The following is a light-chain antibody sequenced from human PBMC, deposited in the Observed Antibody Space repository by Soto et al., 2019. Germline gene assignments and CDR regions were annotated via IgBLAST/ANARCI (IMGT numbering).Light chain of an antibody. CDR3: AVWDDSLSGHVI. V-gene: IGLV1-47*01. CDR2: RTN. Sequence: QSVLTQPPSASGTPGQRVTISCSGSGSNIGSNSVYWYQHLPGTAPKLLISRTNQRPLGVPDRFSGSRSGTSASLAISGLRSEDEADYYCAVWDDSLSGHVIFGGGTKVTVL. CDR1: GSNIGSNS. J-gene: IGLJ2*01.